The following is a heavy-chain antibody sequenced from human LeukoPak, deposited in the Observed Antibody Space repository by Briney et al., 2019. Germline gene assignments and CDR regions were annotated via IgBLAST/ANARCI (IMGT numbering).Heavy chain of an antibody. D-gene: IGHD6-13*01. Sequence: SETLSLTCTVSGGSISRGGYYWTWIRQPPGKGLEWIGYIYYSGSAYYNPSLKSRLITSVDTSKNQFSLKLSSVTAADTAVYYCARGLGSSWYGDWGQGTLVTVSS. J-gene: IGHJ4*02. V-gene: IGHV4-30-4*01. CDR1: GGSISRGGYY. CDR3: ARGLGSSWYGD. CDR2: IYYSGSA.